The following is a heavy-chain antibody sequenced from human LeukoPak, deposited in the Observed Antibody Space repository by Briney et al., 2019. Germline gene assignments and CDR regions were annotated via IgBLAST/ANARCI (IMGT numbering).Heavy chain of an antibody. CDR1: GYSLTNYY. Sequence: ASVKVSCKAFGYSLTNYYVHWVRQAPGQGLEWMGRIIPILGIANYAQKFQGRVTITADKSTSTAYMELSSLRSEDTAVYYCAGHVVAAIYYGMDVWGQGTTVTVSS. J-gene: IGHJ6*02. V-gene: IGHV1-69*02. CDR3: AGHVVAAIYYGMDV. D-gene: IGHD2-15*01. CDR2: IIPILGIA.